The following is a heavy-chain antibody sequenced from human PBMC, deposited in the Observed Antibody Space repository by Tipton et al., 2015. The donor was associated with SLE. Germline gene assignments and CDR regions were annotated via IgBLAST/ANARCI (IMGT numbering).Heavy chain of an antibody. D-gene: IGHD4-17*01. CDR1: GDSVGTNY. CDR3: ARIRPGHGDPFDF. CDR2: LYGSGSPT. V-gene: IGHV4-4*07. J-gene: IGHJ4*02. Sequence: TLSLTCTVSGDSVGTNYWNWIRQPAGKGLEWIGRLYGSGSPTHYNPSLEGRVTVSVATSQNQVSLKLTSVTAADTAVYYCARIRPGHGDPFDFWGQGTLVTVSS.